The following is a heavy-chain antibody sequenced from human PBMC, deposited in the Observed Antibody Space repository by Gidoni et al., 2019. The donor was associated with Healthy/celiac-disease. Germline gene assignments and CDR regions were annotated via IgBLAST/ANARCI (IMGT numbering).Heavy chain of an antibody. V-gene: IGHV4-39*01. J-gene: IGHJ5*02. Sequence: QLQLQESVPGLVKPSETLSLTCTVSGGSISSSSYYWGRIRQPPGKGLEWIGSSYYSGSTYYNPSLKNRVTISLDTSKNQFSLKLSSVTAADTSVYYCASDYYGSGNWFDPWGQGTLVTVSS. CDR1: GGSISSSSYY. CDR3: ASDYYGSGNWFDP. D-gene: IGHD3-10*01. CDR2: SYYSGST.